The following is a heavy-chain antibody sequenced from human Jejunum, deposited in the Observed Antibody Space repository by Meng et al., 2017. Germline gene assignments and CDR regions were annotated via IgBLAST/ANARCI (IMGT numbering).Heavy chain of an antibody. J-gene: IGHJ4*02. Sequence: SETLSLTCTVSGDSVSSDNYYWSWIRQPPGQGLEWIGYVYYSGHTDYNPSLKRLVTISIDKSTNQFSLRLSSVTAADAAVYYCARVILYSGSYYFDFWGQGTLVTVSS. CDR2: VYYSGHT. D-gene: IGHD1-26*01. V-gene: IGHV4-61*01. CDR3: ARVILYSGSYYFDF. CDR1: GDSVSSDNYY.